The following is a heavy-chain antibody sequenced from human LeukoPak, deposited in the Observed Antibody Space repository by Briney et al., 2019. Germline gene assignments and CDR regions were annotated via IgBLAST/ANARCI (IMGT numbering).Heavy chain of an antibody. CDR3: AITYYDILTGYSAFDY. CDR2: INPSGGST. CDR1: GYTLTELS. D-gene: IGHD3-9*01. Sequence: ASVKVSCKVSGYTLTELSMHWVRQAPGQGLEWMGIINPSGGSTSYAQKFQGRVTMTRDTSTSTVYMELSSLRSEDTAVYYCAITYYDILTGYSAFDYWGQGTLVTVSS. J-gene: IGHJ4*02. V-gene: IGHV1-46*01.